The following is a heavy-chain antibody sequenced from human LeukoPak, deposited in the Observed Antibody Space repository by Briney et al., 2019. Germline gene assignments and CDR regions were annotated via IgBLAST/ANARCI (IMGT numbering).Heavy chain of an antibody. Sequence: SETLSLTCTVSGGSISSYYWSWLRQPPGKGLEWIGYIYYSGSTNYSPSLKSRVTISVDTPNNQFSLKLSSVTAADTAVYYCARGYYPFPDYWGQGTLVTVSS. CDR3: ARGYYPFPDY. J-gene: IGHJ4*02. V-gene: IGHV4-59*08. D-gene: IGHD3-3*01. CDR2: IYYSGST. CDR1: GGSISSYY.